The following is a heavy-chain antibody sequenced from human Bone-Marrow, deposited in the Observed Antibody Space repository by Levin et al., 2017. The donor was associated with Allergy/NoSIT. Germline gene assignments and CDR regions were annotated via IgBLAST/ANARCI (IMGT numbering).Heavy chain of an antibody. V-gene: IGHV3-49*03. J-gene: IGHJ4*02. CDR2: IRSKAYGGTT. Sequence: GGSLRLSCTASGFTFGDYAMSWFRQAPGKGLEWVGFIRSKAYGGTTEYAASVKGRFTISRDDSKSIAYLQMNSLKTEDTAVYYCTRVLGLLRLEGGYYWGQGTLVIVSS. D-gene: IGHD1-26*01. CDR3: TRVLGLLRLEGGYY. CDR1: GFTFGDYA.